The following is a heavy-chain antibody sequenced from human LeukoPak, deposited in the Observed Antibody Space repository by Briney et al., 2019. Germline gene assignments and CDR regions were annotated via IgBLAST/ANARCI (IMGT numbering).Heavy chain of an antibody. Sequence: PGGSLRLSCAASGFTFSSYKMNWVRQDPGKGLEWVSYISSSGSTIYYADSVKGRFTISRDNAKNSLYLQMNSLRAEDTAVYYCAELGITMIGGVWGKGTAVTISS. J-gene: IGHJ6*04. D-gene: IGHD3-10*02. CDR1: GFTFSSYK. CDR3: AELGITMIGGV. CDR2: ISSSGSTI. V-gene: IGHV3-48*03.